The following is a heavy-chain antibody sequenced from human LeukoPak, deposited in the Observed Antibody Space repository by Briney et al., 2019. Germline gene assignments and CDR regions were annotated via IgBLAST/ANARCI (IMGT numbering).Heavy chain of an antibody. CDR2: INPNSGGT. Sequence: ASVKVSCKASGYTLTGCYMHWVRQAPGQGLEWMGWINPNSGGTNYAQKFQGRVTMTRDTSISTAYMELSRLRSDDTAVYYCARDLTGTTSWDLDYWGQGTLVTVSS. D-gene: IGHD1-7*01. V-gene: IGHV1-2*02. CDR1: GYTLTGCY. J-gene: IGHJ4*02. CDR3: ARDLTGTTSWDLDY.